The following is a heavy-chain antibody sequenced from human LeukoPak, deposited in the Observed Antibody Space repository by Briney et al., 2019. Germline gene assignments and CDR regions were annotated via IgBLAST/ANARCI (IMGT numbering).Heavy chain of an antibody. V-gene: IGHV1-69*04. J-gene: IGHJ6*03. CDR2: IIPILGIA. CDR1: GGTFSSYA. Sequence: SVKVSCKASGGTFSSYAISWVRQAPRQGLEWMGRIIPILGIANYAQKFQGRVTITTDESTSTAYMELSSLRSEDTAVYYCARDSGTWEAAARRWYMDVWGKGTTVTVSS. CDR3: ARDSGTWEAAARRWYMDV. D-gene: IGHD6-6*01.